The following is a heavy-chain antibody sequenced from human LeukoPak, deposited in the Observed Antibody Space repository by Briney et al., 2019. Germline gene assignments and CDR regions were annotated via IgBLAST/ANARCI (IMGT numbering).Heavy chain of an antibody. V-gene: IGHV4-34*01. J-gene: IGHJ6*03. CDR3: ARVGYSYVINDWSRTGLGAYPTKYYYHMDV. CDR2: INPSRST. Sequence: SETLSLTCAVYGGSFSVYYWSWIRQPPGEGVEWSGEINPSRSTNYSPSLKSRVTISVDTSKNQFSLKLSSVAAADTAVYFCARVGYSYVINDWSRTGLGAYPTKYYYHMDVWEKGTTVTVSS. D-gene: IGHD5-18*01. CDR1: GGSFSVYY.